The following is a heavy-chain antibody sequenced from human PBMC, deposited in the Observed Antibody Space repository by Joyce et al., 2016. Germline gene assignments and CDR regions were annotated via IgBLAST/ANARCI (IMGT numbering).Heavy chain of an antibody. CDR1: GGSVSSRLYY. D-gene: IGHD3-16*01. CDR2: VYYNGNT. Sequence: QVQLQESGPGLVKPSETLSLTCTVSGGSVSSRLYYWGWIRQPPGKGLEWVGYVYYNGNTEYNPSLKSRVTISVDTAKNQFSVSLKSVTAADTAMYYCARDQGGYFDFWGQGTLVSVSS. CDR3: ARDQGGYFDF. J-gene: IGHJ4*02. V-gene: IGHV4-61*01.